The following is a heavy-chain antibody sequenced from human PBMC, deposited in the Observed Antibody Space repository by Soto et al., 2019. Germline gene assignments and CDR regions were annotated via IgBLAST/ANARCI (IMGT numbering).Heavy chain of an antibody. Sequence: GGSLRLSCAASGFSFSSYWMTWVRQAPGKGLEWVANIKQDGSEKFYVDSVRGRFTISRDNAKNSLYLQMNSLRAEDTAVYYCARKPFDQNYYGSKYWYFDLWGRGTLVTVSS. CDR1: GFSFSSYW. V-gene: IGHV3-7*01. CDR3: ARKPFDQNYYGSKYWYFDL. D-gene: IGHD3-10*01. CDR2: IKQDGSEK. J-gene: IGHJ2*01.